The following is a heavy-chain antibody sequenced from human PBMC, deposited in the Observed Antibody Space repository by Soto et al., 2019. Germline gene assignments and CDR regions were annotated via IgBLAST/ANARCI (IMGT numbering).Heavy chain of an antibody. CDR1: GGSISTSSYY. Sequence: PSETLSLTCTVSGGSISTSSYYWGWIRQPPGKGLEWIGSIYYSGSTYYKPSLKSRVTISVDTSKNQFSLKLSSVTAADTAVYYCARGIEGWYQGRYYYGMDVWGQGTTVTVSS. CDR2: IYYSGST. J-gene: IGHJ6*02. D-gene: IGHD6-19*01. V-gene: IGHV4-39*07. CDR3: ARGIEGWYQGRYYYGMDV.